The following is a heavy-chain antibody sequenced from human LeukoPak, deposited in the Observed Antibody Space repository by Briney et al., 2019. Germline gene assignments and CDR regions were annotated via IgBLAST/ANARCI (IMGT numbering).Heavy chain of an antibody. CDR3: ARAYYSDSNAPYYFDY. V-gene: IGHV4-59*08. D-gene: IGHD3-22*01. Sequence: SETLSLTCTVSGGSISSHYWSWIRQPPGKGLEWIGYIYYSGSTNYNPSLKSRITISVDTSKNHFSLKLSSVTAADTAVYYCARAYYSDSNAPYYFDYWGQGTLVTVSS. CDR2: IYYSGST. J-gene: IGHJ4*02. CDR1: GGSISSHY.